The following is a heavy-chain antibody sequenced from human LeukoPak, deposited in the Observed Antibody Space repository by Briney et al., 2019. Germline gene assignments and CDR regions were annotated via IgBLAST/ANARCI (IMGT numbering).Heavy chain of an antibody. CDR1: GGSISSGGYS. CDR2: IYYSGST. Sequence: PSETLSPTCTVSGGSISSGGYSWNWIRQPPGKGLEWIGYIYYSGSTNYNPSLKSRVTISVDTSKNQFSLKLSSVTAADTAVYYCARDRVRGYSYGYDDRYGMDVWGQGTTVTVSS. D-gene: IGHD5-18*01. J-gene: IGHJ6*02. CDR3: ARDRVRGYSYGYDDRYGMDV. V-gene: IGHV4-61*08.